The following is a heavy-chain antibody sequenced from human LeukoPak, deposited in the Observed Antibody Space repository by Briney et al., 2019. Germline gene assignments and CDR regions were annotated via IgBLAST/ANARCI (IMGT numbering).Heavy chain of an antibody. D-gene: IGHD6-25*01. CDR2: AYYGRSP. Sequence: SETLSLTCTVSGDSISRSTYYWAWIRQPPGKGLEWIGSAYYGRSPYFNPSLESRATISVDTSKNHFSLKMSSVTAADTAVYYCARSSGTGTFSYWGQGTLVTVSS. V-gene: IGHV4-39*02. CDR3: ARSSGTGTFSY. J-gene: IGHJ4*02. CDR1: GDSISRSTYY.